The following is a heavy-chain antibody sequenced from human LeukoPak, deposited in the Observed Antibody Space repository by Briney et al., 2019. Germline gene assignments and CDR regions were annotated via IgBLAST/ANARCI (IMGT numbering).Heavy chain of an antibody. D-gene: IGHD6-19*01. CDR3: ASGSESWFDP. CDR2: INHSGST. J-gene: IGHJ5*02. CDR1: GGSFSGYY. V-gene: IGHV4-34*01. Sequence: SDTLSLTCAVYGGSFSGYYWSWIRQPPGKGLEWIGEINHSGSTNYNPSLKSRVTISVDTSKNQFSLRLSSVTAADTAVYYCASGSESWFDPWGQGTLVTVSS.